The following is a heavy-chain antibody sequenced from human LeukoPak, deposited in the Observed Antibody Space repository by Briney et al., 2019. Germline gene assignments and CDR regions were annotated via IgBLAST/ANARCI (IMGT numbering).Heavy chain of an antibody. CDR3: ARGPGAEAGFLDY. CDR2: APFDGSDK. CDR1: RFTFSSFA. V-gene: IGHV3-30*04. D-gene: IGHD6-13*01. Sequence: GGSLRLSCVASRFTFSSFAMHWVRQVPGRGLEWVAVAPFDGSDKYYADSVKGRFTISRDDSMSTLYLQMNSLTTEDTAVYYCARGPGAEAGFLDYWGQGALVTVSS. J-gene: IGHJ4*02.